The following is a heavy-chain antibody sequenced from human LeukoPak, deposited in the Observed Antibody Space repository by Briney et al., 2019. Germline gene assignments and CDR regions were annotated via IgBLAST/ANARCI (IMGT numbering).Heavy chain of an antibody. Sequence: GGSLGLSCAASGFTFSSYAMHWVRQAPGKGLEWVAVISYDGSNKYYADSVKGRFTISRDNSKNTLYLQMNSLRAEDTAVYYCARDQRSSGYYGPFDYWGQGTLVTVSS. CDR3: ARDQRSSGYYGPFDY. V-gene: IGHV3-30*01. CDR2: ISYDGSNK. CDR1: GFTFSSYA. D-gene: IGHD3-22*01. J-gene: IGHJ4*02.